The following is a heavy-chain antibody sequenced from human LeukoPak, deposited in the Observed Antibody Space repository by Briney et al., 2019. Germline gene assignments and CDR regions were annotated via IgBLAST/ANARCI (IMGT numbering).Heavy chain of an antibody. CDR3: TRDGESSGWYSAC. CDR2: ISSSGAYI. CDR1: GFTFSSYS. V-gene: IGHV3-21*01. D-gene: IGHD6-19*01. J-gene: IGHJ4*02. Sequence: PGGSLRFSCAASGFTFSSYSMNWVRQAPGKGLQWVSSISSSGAYIFYAASVQGRFTISRDNAKNSLYLQMNSLRAEDTAVYYRTRDGESSGWYSACWGQGTLVTVSS.